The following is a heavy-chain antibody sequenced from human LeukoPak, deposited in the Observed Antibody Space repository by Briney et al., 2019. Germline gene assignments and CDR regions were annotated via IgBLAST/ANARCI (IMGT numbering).Heavy chain of an antibody. CDR1: GGTFSSYA. CDR2: ISAYNGNT. J-gene: IGHJ3*02. V-gene: IGHV1-18*01. CDR3: AREGVKQQLTGDAFDI. D-gene: IGHD6-13*01. Sequence: VASVKVSCKASGGTFSSYAISWVRQAPGQGLEWMGWISAYNGNTNYAQKLQGRVTMTTDTSTSTAYMELRSLRSDDTAVYYCAREGVKQQLTGDAFDIWGQGTVVTVSS.